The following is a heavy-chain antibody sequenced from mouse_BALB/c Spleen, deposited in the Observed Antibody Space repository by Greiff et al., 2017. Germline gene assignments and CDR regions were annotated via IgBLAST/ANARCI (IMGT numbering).Heavy chain of an antibody. J-gene: IGHJ4*01. D-gene: IGHD2-4*01. CDR3: ARDQAGRLRREDY. Sequence: EVKLMESGPGLVKPSQSLSLTCSVTGYSITSGYYWNWIRQFPGNKLEWMGYISYDGSNNYNPSLKNRISITRDTSKNQFFLKLNSVTTEDTATYYCARDQAGRLRREDYWGQGTSVTVSS. CDR1: GYSITSGYY. V-gene: IGHV3-6*02. CDR2: ISYDGSN.